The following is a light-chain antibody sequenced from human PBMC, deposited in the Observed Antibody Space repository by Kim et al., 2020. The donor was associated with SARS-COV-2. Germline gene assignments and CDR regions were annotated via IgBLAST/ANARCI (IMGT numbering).Light chain of an antibody. Sequence: DVQMTQSPSSLSASIGDRVTITCRASQGVRNNLGWFQQKPGQAPKRLIYSASNLESGVPPRFNRSGSGTEFTLSITSLQPEDLATYLCLQYSSYPLTFRQGTRLEIK. J-gene: IGKJ5*01. CDR1: QGVRNN. CDR3: LQYSSYPLT. V-gene: IGKV1-17*01. CDR2: SAS.